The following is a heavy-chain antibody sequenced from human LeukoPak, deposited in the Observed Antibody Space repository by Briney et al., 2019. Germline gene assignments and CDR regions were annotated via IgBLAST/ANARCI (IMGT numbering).Heavy chain of an antibody. Sequence: SETLSLTCTVSGGSISSYYWSWIRQPPGKGLEWIGYIYYSGSTNYNPSLKSRVTISVDTSKNQFSLKLSSVTAADTAVYYCARESYYDSSGPYYFDYWGQGTLVTVSS. CDR1: GGSISSYY. CDR3: ARESYYDSSGPYYFDY. J-gene: IGHJ4*02. CDR2: IYYSGST. V-gene: IGHV4-59*01. D-gene: IGHD3-22*01.